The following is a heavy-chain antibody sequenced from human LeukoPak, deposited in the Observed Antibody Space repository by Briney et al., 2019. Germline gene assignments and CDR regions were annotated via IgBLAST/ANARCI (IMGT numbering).Heavy chain of an antibody. Sequence: GGSLRLSCTVSGFTFSSYALHWVRQSPGKGLEWVAVIWYDGSNKYYADSVKGRFTISRGNSKNTLYLQMNSLRAEDTAVYYCASGYSSSLDYWGQGTLVTVSS. V-gene: IGHV3-33*08. CDR1: GFTFSSYA. D-gene: IGHD6-13*01. CDR3: ASGYSSSLDY. CDR2: IWYDGSNK. J-gene: IGHJ4*02.